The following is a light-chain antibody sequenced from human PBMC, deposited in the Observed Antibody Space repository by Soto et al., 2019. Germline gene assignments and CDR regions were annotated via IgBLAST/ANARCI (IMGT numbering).Light chain of an antibody. CDR3: LQRSDWPLP. CDR1: QNVRTF. CDR2: DAS. Sequence: DIILTQSPDTLSSSPGERATLSCRASQNVRTFLAWYQQKPGQAPRLLISDASYRATGVPPRFSGSGSGTDFTLTISSLEPEDFAVYCCLQRSDWPLPFGGGSKVEI. V-gene: IGKV3-11*01. J-gene: IGKJ4*01.